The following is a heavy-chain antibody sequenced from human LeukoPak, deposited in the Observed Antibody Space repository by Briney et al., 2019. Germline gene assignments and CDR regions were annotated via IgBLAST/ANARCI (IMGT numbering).Heavy chain of an antibody. J-gene: IGHJ4*02. CDR3: AKAGYSYGQRHYFDY. CDR2: ISYDGSNK. D-gene: IGHD5-18*01. V-gene: IGHV3-30*18. Sequence: GGALRLSCAASGFTFSSYGMHGVREARGKGRVGGAVISYDGSNKYYADTVKGRFTISRDNSKNTLYLQMNSLRAEDTAVYYCAKAGYSYGQRHYFDYWGQGTLVTVSS. CDR1: GFTFSSYG.